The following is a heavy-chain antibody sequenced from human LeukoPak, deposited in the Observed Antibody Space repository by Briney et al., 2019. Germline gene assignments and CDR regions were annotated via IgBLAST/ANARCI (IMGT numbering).Heavy chain of an antibody. CDR2: IIPIFGTA. CDR3: ARDLNYYGSGSFRGFDY. V-gene: IGHV1-69*13. CDR1: GGTFSSNA. J-gene: IGHJ4*02. Sequence: SVKVSCKASGGTFSSNAISWVRQAPGQGLEWMGGIIPIFGTANYAQKFQGRVTITADESTSTAYMELSSLRSEDTAVYYCARDLNYYGSGSFRGFDYWGQGTLVTVSS. D-gene: IGHD3-10*01.